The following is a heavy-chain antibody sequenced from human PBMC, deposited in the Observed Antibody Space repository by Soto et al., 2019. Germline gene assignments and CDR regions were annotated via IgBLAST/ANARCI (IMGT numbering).Heavy chain of an antibody. Sequence: QVQLVQSGAAVKEPGTSVKLSCKVSGYTFTAFYIHWIRQAPGEGLEWVAMIHPGSSLTRSAQVWRXRVSLRKDASTSTVYMEMTSLRSEDTALYYCARDLPHGWLESWGEGTLVTVSS. J-gene: IGHJ4*02. D-gene: IGHD6-19*01. CDR2: IHPGSSLT. CDR3: ARDLPHGWLES. V-gene: IGHV1-46*04. CDR1: GYTFTAFY.